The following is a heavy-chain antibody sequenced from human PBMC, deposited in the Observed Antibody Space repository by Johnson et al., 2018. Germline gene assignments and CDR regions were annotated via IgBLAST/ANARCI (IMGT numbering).Heavy chain of an antibody. CDR2: ISGSGGST. CDR1: GFTFSSYA. J-gene: IGHJ6*02. V-gene: IGHV3-23*04. D-gene: IGHD5-18*01. Sequence: VQLVESGGGLVQPGGSLRLSCAASGFTFSSYAMSWVRQAPGKGLEWVSAISGSGGSTYYADPVKGRFTIPRDNAKNSLYLQMNSLRAEDTAVYYCARGRAKDTDLPPYGMDVWGQGTTVTVSS. CDR3: ARGRAKDTDLPPYGMDV.